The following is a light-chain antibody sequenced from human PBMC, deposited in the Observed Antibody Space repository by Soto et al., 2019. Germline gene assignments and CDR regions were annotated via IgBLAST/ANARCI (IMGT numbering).Light chain of an antibody. CDR2: LNSDGSH. V-gene: IGLV4-69*01. CDR1: SGHSSYA. Sequence: QSALTQSPSASASLGASVKLTCTLSSGHSSYAIAWHQQQPEKGPRYLMKLNSDGSHSKGDRIPDRFSGSSTGAERYLTISRRQSEDEADYYCQTWGTGIVVFGGGTKLTVL. J-gene: IGLJ2*01. CDR3: QTWGTGIVV.